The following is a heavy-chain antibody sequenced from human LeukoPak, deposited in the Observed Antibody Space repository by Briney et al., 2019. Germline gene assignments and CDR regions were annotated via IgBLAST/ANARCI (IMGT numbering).Heavy chain of an antibody. CDR3: ARPQRGLTSYYDY. CDR2: INHSGST. Sequence: SETQSLTCAVYGGSFRNYYWSWIRQPPGKGLEWIGEINHSGSTNYNPSLKSRVTISVDTSNNQFSLILSSVTAADTAVYYCARPQRGLTSYYDYWGQGTLVTYSS. CDR1: GGSFRNYY. V-gene: IGHV4-34*01. J-gene: IGHJ4*02. D-gene: IGHD3-10*01.